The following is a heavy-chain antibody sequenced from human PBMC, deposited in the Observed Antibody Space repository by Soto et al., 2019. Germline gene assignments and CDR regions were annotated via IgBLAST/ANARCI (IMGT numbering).Heavy chain of an antibody. CDR1: GFTFSSYW. D-gene: IGHD2-8*01. CDR3: ERDHGVSRNWFAP. CDR2: INSDGSST. Sequence: EVQLVESGGGLVQPGGSLRLSCAASGFTFSSYWMHWVRQAPGKGLVWVSRINSDGSSTSYADSVKGRFTISRDNAKNTLYLQMNRLRAEDTAVYYCERDHGVSRNWFAPWGQGTLVTVSS. V-gene: IGHV3-74*01. J-gene: IGHJ5*02.